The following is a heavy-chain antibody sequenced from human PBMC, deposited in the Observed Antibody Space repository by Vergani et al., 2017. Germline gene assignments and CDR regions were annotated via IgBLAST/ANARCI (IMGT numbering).Heavy chain of an antibody. V-gene: IGHV3-74*03. CDR3: AKDLDWNYRYYYYYYMDV. CDR2: IKSDGSIT. J-gene: IGHJ6*03. D-gene: IGHD1-7*01. CDR1: GFSFNSYW. Sequence: DVHLAESGGGFFQPGGSLRLSCSASGFSFNSYWMHWVRQVPGKGLLWVSRIKSDGSITAYADSVKGRFTISRDNAQNTLYLQMNSLRAEDTAVYYCAKDLDWNYRYYYYYYMDVWGKXP.